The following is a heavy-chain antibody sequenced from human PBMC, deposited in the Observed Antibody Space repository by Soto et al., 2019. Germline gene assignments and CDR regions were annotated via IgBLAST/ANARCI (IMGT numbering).Heavy chain of an antibody. V-gene: IGHV1-69*06. CDR1: GGIFTSYA. CDR3: AREEIVPAAIRVSFYYGMDV. D-gene: IGHD2-2*02. CDR2: IIPVLGTA. J-gene: IGHJ6*02. Sequence: QVQLVQSGAEVKKPGSSVKVSCKTSGGIFTSYAISWVRQAPGQGLEWVGGIIPVLGTANYARNFQCRVTINADKSTSTSYMELRSLGSEDTAVYYCAREEIVPAAIRVSFYYGMDVWGQGTTVTVSS.